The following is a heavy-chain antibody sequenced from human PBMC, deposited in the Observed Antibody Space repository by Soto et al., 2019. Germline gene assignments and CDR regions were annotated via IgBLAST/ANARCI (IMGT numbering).Heavy chain of an antibody. CDR1: GYTFTSYG. J-gene: IGHJ3*02. D-gene: IGHD6-13*01. Sequence: VASVKVSCKASGYTFTSYGISWVRQAPGQGLEWMGWISAYNGNTNYAQKLQGRVTMTTDTSTSTAYMELRSLRSDDTAVYYCARDFGYSSSWYLVGAFDIWGQGTMVTVSS. CDR3: ARDFGYSSSWYLVGAFDI. CDR2: ISAYNGNT. V-gene: IGHV1-18*01.